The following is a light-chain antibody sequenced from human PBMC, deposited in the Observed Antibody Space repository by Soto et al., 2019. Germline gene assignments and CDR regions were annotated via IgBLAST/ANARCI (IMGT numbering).Light chain of an antibody. J-gene: IGLJ2*01. V-gene: IGLV2-8*01. CDR3: SSYTTTSTLV. Sequence: QSVLTQPPSASGSPGQSVTISCTGTSSDVGGYNYVSWYQQHPGKAPKLMIYEVSKRPSGVPDRFSGSKSGNVASLTISGLQTEDEADYFCSSYTTTSTLVFGGGTKVTVL. CDR2: EVS. CDR1: SSDVGGYNY.